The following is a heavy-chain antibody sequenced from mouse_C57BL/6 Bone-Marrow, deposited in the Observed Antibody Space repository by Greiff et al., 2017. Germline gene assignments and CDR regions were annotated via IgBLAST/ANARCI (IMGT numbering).Heavy chain of an antibody. Sequence: VQLQESGPELVKPGASVKISCKASGYAFSSSWMNWVKQRPGKGLEWIGRIYPGDGDTNYNGKFKGKATLTADKASSTAYMQLSSLTSEDSAVYFCARRLYYYGTDFDYWGQGTTLTVSS. CDR1: GYAFSSSW. CDR2: IYPGDGDT. V-gene: IGHV1-82*01. D-gene: IGHD1-1*01. CDR3: ARRLYYYGTDFDY. J-gene: IGHJ2*01.